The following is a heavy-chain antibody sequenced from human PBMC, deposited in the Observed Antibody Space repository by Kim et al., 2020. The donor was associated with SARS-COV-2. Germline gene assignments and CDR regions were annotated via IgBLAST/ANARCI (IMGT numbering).Heavy chain of an antibody. D-gene: IGHD3-22*01. CDR3: ARASPSYCDSSGYDD. J-gene: IGHJ4*02. Sequence: SVSGRFTRSRDNAQNSLYMQMNSLRAEDTAVYYCARASPSYCDSSGYDDWGQGTLVTVSS. V-gene: IGHV3-21*04.